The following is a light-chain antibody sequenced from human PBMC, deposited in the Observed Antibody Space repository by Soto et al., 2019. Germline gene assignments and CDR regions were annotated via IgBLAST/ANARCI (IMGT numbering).Light chain of an antibody. V-gene: IGKV3-20*01. J-gene: IGKJ1*01. CDR2: GAS. Sequence: EIVLTQSPGTLSLSPGERVTLSCRASQNIRSNYLGWYQQKPGQAPRLLIYGASIRATGIPDRFSGNGSGTDFTLTISRLEPEDFAVYFCQHYVDSPLTFGQGTKV. CDR1: QNIRSNY. CDR3: QHYVDSPLT.